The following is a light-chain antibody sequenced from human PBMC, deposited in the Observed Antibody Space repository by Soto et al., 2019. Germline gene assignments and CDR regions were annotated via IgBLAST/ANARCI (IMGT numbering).Light chain of an antibody. V-gene: IGLV2-8*01. J-gene: IGLJ1*01. CDR2: EVT. CDR3: ASHAGDHYV. CDR1: SSDVGNYNR. Sequence: QSALAQPPSASGSPGQSVTISCTGTSSDVGNYNRVSWYQQKPGKAPKLMIYEVTQRPSGVPDRFSGSKSGNTASLTVSGLQAADEADYYCASHAGDHYVFGTGTKVTV.